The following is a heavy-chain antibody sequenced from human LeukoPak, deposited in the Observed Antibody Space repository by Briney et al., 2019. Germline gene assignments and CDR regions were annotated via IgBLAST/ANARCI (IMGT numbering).Heavy chain of an antibody. Sequence: ASVKVSGKASGYTFTSYGISSGRQAPGQGLEWIGWISAYNGNTNYAQKLQGRVTMTTDTSTSTAYMELRRLRSDDTAVYYCARISIAAAGPYYMDVWGKGTTVTVSS. V-gene: IGHV1-18*01. CDR1: GYTFTSYG. CDR2: ISAYNGNT. J-gene: IGHJ6*03. CDR3: ARISIAAAGPYYMDV. D-gene: IGHD6-13*01.